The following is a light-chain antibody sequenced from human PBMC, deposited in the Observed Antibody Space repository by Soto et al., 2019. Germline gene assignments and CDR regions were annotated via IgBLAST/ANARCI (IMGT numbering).Light chain of an antibody. Sequence: IVLRQSLGTLSLSPGEGATLSCRASQSISGRYLAWYQHKSGQAPRLFIYGASKRAAGIPDRFSGTGSDTDFTLTISRLEPDDFAVYYCQHYGTSGLTFGGGTKVEIK. J-gene: IGKJ4*01. CDR3: QHYGTSGLT. CDR2: GAS. V-gene: IGKV3-20*01. CDR1: QSISGRY.